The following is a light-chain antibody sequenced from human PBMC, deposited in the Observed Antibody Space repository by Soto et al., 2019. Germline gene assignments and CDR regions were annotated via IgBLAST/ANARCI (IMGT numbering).Light chain of an antibody. CDR3: GTWDSSLSDFV. V-gene: IGLV1-51*01. CDR1: SSNIGNNY. Sequence: QSVLTQPPSVSSAPGQKVSLSCSGSSSNIGNNYVSWYQQLPGTAPKLLIYDNNKRPSGIPDRFSGSKSGTSATLGITGLQTGDEADYYCGTWDSSLSDFVFGTGTKV. J-gene: IGLJ1*01. CDR2: DNN.